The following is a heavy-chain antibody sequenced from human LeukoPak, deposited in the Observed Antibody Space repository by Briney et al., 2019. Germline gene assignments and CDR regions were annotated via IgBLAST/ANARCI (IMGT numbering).Heavy chain of an antibody. Sequence: GASVKVSCKASGDTFSSYAISWVRQAPGQGLERMGWMNPNSGNTGYAQKFQGRVTMTRNTSISTAYMELSSLRSEDTAVYYCAREGSGSYPNDYWGQGTLVTVSS. CDR3: AREGSGSYPNDY. CDR1: GDTFSSYA. J-gene: IGHJ4*02. V-gene: IGHV1-8*01. D-gene: IGHD1-26*01. CDR2: MNPNSGNT.